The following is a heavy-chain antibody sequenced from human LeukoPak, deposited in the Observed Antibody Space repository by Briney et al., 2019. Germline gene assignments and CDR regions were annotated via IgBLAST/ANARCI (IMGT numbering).Heavy chain of an antibody. D-gene: IGHD1-26*01. CDR1: GGTFSSYA. V-gene: IGHV1-69*13. CDR2: IIPIFGTA. J-gene: IGHJ4*02. Sequence: SVRVSCKASGGTFSSYAISWVRQAPGQGLEWMGGIIPIFGTANYAQKFQGRVTITADESTSTAYMELSSLRSEDTAVYYCAQAVDKGGATNYWGQGTLVTVSS. CDR3: AQAVDKGGATNY.